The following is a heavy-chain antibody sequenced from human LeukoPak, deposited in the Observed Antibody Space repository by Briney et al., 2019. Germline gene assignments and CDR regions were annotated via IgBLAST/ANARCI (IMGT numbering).Heavy chain of an antibody. CDR1: GFTFSSCS. J-gene: IGHJ4*02. V-gene: IGHV3-21*01. CDR2: ISSSSSYI. D-gene: IGHD6-19*01. Sequence: PGGSLRLSCAASGFTFSSCSMNWVRQAPGEGLEWVSSISSSSSYIYYADSVKGRFTISRDNAKNSLYLQMNSLRAEDTAVYYCARSSSGWYLDYWGQGTLVTVSS. CDR3: ARSSSGWYLDY.